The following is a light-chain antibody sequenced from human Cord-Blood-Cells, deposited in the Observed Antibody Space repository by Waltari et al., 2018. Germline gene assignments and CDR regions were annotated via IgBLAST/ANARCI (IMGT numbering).Light chain of an antibody. CDR3: QQYDNLPLT. J-gene: IGKJ4*01. CDR2: DAS. CDR1: QDISNY. V-gene: IGKV1-33*01. Sequence: DIQMTQSPSSLSASVGDRVTITCQASQDISNYSNWYQQKPGKAPKRLIYDASNLETGVPSRFSGSGSGTDFTFTISSLQPEDIATYYCQQYDNLPLTFGGGTKVEIK.